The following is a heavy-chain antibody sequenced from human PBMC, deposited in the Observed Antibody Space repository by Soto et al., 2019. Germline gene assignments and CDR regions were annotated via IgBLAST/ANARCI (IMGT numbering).Heavy chain of an antibody. CDR1: GFTFSSYG. CDR2: ISYDGSNK. CDR3: ATKYSSGWYISWYFDL. D-gene: IGHD6-19*01. Sequence: QVQLVESGGGVVQPGRSLRLSCAASGFTFSSYGMHWVRQAPGKGLEWVAVISYDGSNKYYVDSVKGRFTISRDNSKNTLYLQMNSLRAEDTAVYYCATKYSSGWYISWYFDLWGRGTLVTVSS. V-gene: IGHV3-30*03. J-gene: IGHJ2*01.